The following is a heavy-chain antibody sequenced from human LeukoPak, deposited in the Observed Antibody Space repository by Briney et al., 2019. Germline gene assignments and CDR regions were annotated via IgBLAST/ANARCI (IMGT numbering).Heavy chain of an antibody. V-gene: IGHV4-59*01. CDR1: GGSISSYY. D-gene: IGHD3-10*01. Sequence: SETLSLTCTISGGSISSYYWTWIRQPPGKGLEWIGYIYHIGATNYNPSLKSRVTISLDTSKNQFSLRLRSVTAADTAVYYCAGELWKPPYYYGMDVWGRGTTVTVSS. J-gene: IGHJ6*02. CDR2: IYHIGAT. CDR3: AGELWKPPYYYGMDV.